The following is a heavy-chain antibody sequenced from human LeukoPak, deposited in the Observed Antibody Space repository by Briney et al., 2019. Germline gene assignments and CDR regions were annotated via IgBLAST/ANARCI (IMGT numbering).Heavy chain of an antibody. V-gene: IGHV3-23*01. CDR2: ISGSGGST. D-gene: IGHD3-16*01. J-gene: IGHJ4*02. CDR1: GFTFSSYA. Sequence: GGSLRLSCAASGFTFSSYAMSWVRQAPGKGLEWVSAISGSGGSTYYADSVKGRFTISRDNSKNTLYLQMNSLRAEDTAVYYCASMITFGGVMEYYFDYWGQGTLVTVSS. CDR3: ASMITFGGVMEYYFDY.